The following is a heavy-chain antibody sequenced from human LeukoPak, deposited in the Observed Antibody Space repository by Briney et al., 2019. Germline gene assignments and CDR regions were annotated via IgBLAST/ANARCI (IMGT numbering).Heavy chain of an antibody. CDR3: ARVRSGYYDAFDI. CDR1: GYTFTNYY. D-gene: IGHD3-3*01. CDR2: INPSGGST. V-gene: IGHV1-46*01. Sequence: ASVKVSCKASGYTFTNYYMHRVRQAPGQGLEWMGIINPSGGSTSYAQKFQGRVTMTRDTPTSTVYMEVSSLRSEDTAVYYCARVRSGYYDAFDIWGQGTMVTVSS. J-gene: IGHJ3*02.